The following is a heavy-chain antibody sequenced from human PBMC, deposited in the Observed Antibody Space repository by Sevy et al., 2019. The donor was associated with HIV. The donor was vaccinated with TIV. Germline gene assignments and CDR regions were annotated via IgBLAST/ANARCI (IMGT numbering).Heavy chain of an antibody. V-gene: IGHV3-23*01. J-gene: IGHJ4*02. Sequence: GGSLRLSCAASGFSFSTYAMTWVRQAPGKGLEWVSGIIGSGTSTYYTDSVKGRFTISRANSKNTVYLQMNKLRAEDTAVYYCGKVSIFGVGGFYDYWGQGTLVTVSS. CDR3: GKVSIFGVGGFYDY. CDR2: IIGSGTST. D-gene: IGHD3-3*01. CDR1: GFSFSTYA.